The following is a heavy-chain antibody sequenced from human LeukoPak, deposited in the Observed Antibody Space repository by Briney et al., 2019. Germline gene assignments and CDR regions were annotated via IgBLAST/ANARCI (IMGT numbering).Heavy chain of an antibody. CDR2: ISSSSSYI. V-gene: IGHV3-21*01. Sequence: GGSLRLSCAASGFTFSSYSMNWVRQAPGKGLEWASSISSSSSYIYYADSVKGRFTISRDNAKNSLYLQMTSLRAEDTAVYYCARPITIFGVVGDDYWGQGTLVTVSS. CDR1: GFTFSSYS. CDR3: ARPITIFGVVGDDY. D-gene: IGHD3-3*01. J-gene: IGHJ4*02.